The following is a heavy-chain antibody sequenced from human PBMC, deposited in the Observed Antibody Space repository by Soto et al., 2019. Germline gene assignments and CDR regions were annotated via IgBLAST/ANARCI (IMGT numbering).Heavy chain of an antibody. J-gene: IGHJ6*02. CDR3: ARVKAVAGYGMDV. V-gene: IGHV3-11*06. Sequence: PGGSLRLSCAASGFTFSDYYMSWIRQAPGKGLEWVSYISSSSSYTNYADSVKGRFTISRDNAKNSLYLQMNSLRAEDTAVYYCARVKAVAGYGMDVWGQGTTVTVSS. CDR1: GFTFSDYY. CDR2: ISSSSSYT. D-gene: IGHD6-19*01.